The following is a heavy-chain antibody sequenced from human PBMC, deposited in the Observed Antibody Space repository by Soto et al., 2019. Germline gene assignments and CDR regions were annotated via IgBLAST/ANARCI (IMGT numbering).Heavy chain of an antibody. CDR3: ARRDFYADVDY. CDR1: GGSISSGDYY. Sequence: SETLSLTCTVSGGSISSGDYYWIWIRQHPGMGLEWIGYIYDGVSTDYNPSLKSRVTISADTSKNQFSLKMSFVTAADTAMYYCARRDFYADVDYWGHGSLVTVSS. J-gene: IGHJ4*01. D-gene: IGHD3-16*01. V-gene: IGHV4-31*03. CDR2: IYDGVST.